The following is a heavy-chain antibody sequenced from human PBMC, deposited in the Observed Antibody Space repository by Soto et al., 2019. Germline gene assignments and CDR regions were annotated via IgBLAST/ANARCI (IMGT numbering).Heavy chain of an antibody. D-gene: IGHD3-3*01. Sequence: ASVKVSCKASGYTFTSYDINWVRQATGRGLEWMGWMNPNSGNTGYAQKFQGGVTMTRNTSISTAYMELSSLRSEDTAVYYCARGGDDFWSGELYYYYRDGLGKGTTGTV. V-gene: IGHV1-8*01. CDR3: ARGGDDFWSGELYYYYRDG. J-gene: IGHJ6*03. CDR2: MNPNSGNT. CDR1: GYTFTSYD.